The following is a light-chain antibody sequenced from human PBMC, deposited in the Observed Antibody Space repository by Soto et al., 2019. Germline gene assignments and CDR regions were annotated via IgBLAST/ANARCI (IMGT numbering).Light chain of an antibody. J-gene: IGKJ1*01. V-gene: IGKV4-1*01. Sequence: DIVMTQSPDSLAVSLGERATINCKSSQSVLYSSNNKNYLACYQQKPGQPPKLLIYWASTRESGVPDRFSGRGSGTDFTLTISSLQAEDVAVYYCQQYYSTPRTFGQGTKVEIK. CDR1: QSVLYSSNNKNY. CDR3: QQYYSTPRT. CDR2: WAS.